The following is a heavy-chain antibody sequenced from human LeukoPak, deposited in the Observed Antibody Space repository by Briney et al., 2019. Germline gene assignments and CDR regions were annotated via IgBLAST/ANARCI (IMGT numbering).Heavy chain of an antibody. J-gene: IGHJ4*02. CDR3: ARGYPAAGSNY. D-gene: IGHD6-13*01. V-gene: IGHV4-34*01. Sequence: KPSETLSLTCAVYGGSFSGYYWSWIRQPPGKGLEWIGEINHSGSTNYNPSLKGRVTISVDTSKNQFSLKLSSVTAADTAVYYCARGYPAAGSNYWGQGTLVTVSS. CDR1: GGSFSGYY. CDR2: INHSGST.